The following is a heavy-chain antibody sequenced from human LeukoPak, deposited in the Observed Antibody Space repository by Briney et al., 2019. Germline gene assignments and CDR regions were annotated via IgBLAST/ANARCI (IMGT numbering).Heavy chain of an antibody. CDR2: MNPNSGNT. D-gene: IGHD2-2*02. CDR1: GYTFTSYD. V-gene: IGHV1-8*01. J-gene: IGHJ4*02. CDR3: ARGTADCTSASCYNY. Sequence: ASVKVSCKASGYTFTSYDINWVRQAAGQGLEWMGWMNPNSGNTGYAQKFRGRVTMTRNNSMSTAYMELSSLRSEDTAVYYCARGTADCTSASCYNYWGQGALVTVSS.